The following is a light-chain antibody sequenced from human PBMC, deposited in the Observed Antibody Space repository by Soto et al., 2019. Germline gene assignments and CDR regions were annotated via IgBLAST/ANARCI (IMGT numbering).Light chain of an antibody. V-gene: IGKV3-20*01. Sequence: EIVLTQSPGTLSLSPGERATLSCRASQSVSSSYLAWYQQKPGQAPRLLIYGASSRATGIPDRFSGSGSGTDFTRTISRREAEIVAVYYCQQYGSSPKTFGQGTKVQLK. CDR3: QQYGSSPKT. J-gene: IGKJ1*01. CDR1: QSVSSSY. CDR2: GAS.